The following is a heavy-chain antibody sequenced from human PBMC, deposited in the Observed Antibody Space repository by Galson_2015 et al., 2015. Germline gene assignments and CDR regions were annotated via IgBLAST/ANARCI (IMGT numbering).Heavy chain of an antibody. CDR2: ISGSGGST. J-gene: IGHJ4*02. D-gene: IGHD3-16*01. CDR3: ARQGLYVTLGGADY. Sequence: SLRLSCAASGFTFSSYAMSWVRQAPGKGLEWVSAISGSGGSTYYADSVKGRFTISRDNSKNTLYLQMNSLRAEDTAVYYCARQGLYVTLGGADYWGQGTLGTVSS. V-gene: IGHV3-23*01. CDR1: GFTFSSYA.